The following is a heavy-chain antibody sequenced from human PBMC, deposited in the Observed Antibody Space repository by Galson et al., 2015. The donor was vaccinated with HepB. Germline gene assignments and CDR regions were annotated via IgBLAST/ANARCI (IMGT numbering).Heavy chain of an antibody. CDR1: GYTFTSYY. D-gene: IGHD3-10*01. V-gene: IGHV1-46*01. CDR3: ARENYGSGSYHYYYYGMDV. CDR2: INPSGGST. Sequence: SVKVSCKASGYTFTSYYMHWVRQAPGQGLEWMGIINPSGGSTSYAQKFQGRVTMTRDTSTSTVYMELSSLRSEDTAVYYCARENYGSGSYHYYYYGMDVWGQGTTVTVSS. J-gene: IGHJ6*02.